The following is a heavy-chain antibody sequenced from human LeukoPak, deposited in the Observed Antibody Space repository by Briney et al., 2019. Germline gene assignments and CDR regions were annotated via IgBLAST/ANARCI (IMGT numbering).Heavy chain of an antibody. CDR1: GFTFSNYW. J-gene: IGHJ4*02. CDR2: INQDGSKE. V-gene: IGHV3-7*01. Sequence: GGSLRLSCAASGFTFSNYWMTWVREPPGKGLEWVAHINQDGSKEYYMDSVQARFTISRENAKNSLSLQMNSLRAEDTAVYYCVRDGGVSGYDLLDYWGQGTLVTVSS. D-gene: IGHD5-12*01. CDR3: VRDGGVSGYDLLDY.